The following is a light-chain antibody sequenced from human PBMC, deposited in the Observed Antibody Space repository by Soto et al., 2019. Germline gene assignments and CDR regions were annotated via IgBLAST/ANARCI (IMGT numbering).Light chain of an antibody. CDR1: SSDVGGYNY. Sequence: QSVLTQPASVSGSPGQSITISCTGTSSDVGGYNYVSWYQQHPGKAPKLMIYDVNKRPSGVPDRFSGSKSGNTASLTVSGLQTEDEGDYYCSSYGGSNNYVLFGGGTKLTVL. J-gene: IGLJ2*01. CDR3: SSYGGSNNYVL. CDR2: DVN. V-gene: IGLV2-8*01.